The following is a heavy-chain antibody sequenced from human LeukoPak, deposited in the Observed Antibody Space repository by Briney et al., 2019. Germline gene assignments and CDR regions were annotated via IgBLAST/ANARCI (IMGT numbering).Heavy chain of an antibody. D-gene: IGHD3-10*01. CDR3: ARDTITMVRGVNFY. Sequence: PGGSLRLSCAASGFTFSSYWMSWVRQAPGKGLEWVANIKQDGSEKYYVDSVKGRLTISRDNAKNSLYLQVNSLRAEDTAVYYCARDTITMVRGVNFYWGQGTLVTVSS. CDR1: GFTFSSYW. J-gene: IGHJ4*02. CDR2: IKQDGSEK. V-gene: IGHV3-7*03.